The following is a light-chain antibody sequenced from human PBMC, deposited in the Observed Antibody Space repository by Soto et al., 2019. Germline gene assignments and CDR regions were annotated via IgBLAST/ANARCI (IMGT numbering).Light chain of an antibody. CDR3: QQYGSSGT. J-gene: IGKJ1*01. CDR2: GAS. CDR1: QSVSSSY. Sequence: EIVLTQSAGALSLSPGERATLSCMASQSVSSSYLAWYQQKPGQAPRLLIYGASSRATGIPDRFSGSGSGTDFTLTISRLEPEDFAVYYCQQYGSSGTLGQGTKVDIK. V-gene: IGKV3-20*01.